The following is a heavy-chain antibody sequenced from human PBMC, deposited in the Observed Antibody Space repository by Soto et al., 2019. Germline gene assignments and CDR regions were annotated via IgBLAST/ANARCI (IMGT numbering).Heavy chain of an antibody. CDR3: ARDESAGSSIVY. CDR2: INTDGTDT. D-gene: IGHD3-10*01. V-gene: IGHV3-74*01. CDR1: GFTFSSDW. Sequence: HPVGSLRLSCAASGFTFSSDWLHWVRQPPGKGLEWVSRINTDGTDTSYADSVEGRFTISRDNARNTLYLQMNSLRAEDTAIYFCARDESAGSSIVYWGQGIQVTVSS. J-gene: IGHJ4*02.